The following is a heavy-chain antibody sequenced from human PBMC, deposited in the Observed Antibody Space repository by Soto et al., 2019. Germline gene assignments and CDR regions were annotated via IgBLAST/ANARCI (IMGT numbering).Heavy chain of an antibody. Sequence: QVQLVQSGAEVKKPGASVKVSCKASGYTFTGYYMHWVRQAPGQGLEWMGWINHNSGGTNYAQKFQGWVTMTRDTSISAAYMELSRLRSDDTAVYYCARDRGYSSSWDLDYWGQGTLVTVSS. J-gene: IGHJ4*02. D-gene: IGHD6-13*01. V-gene: IGHV1-2*04. CDR1: GYTFTGYY. CDR2: INHNSGGT. CDR3: ARDRGYSSSWDLDY.